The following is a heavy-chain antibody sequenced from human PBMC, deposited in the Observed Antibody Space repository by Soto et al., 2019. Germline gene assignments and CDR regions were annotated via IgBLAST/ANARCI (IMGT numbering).Heavy chain of an antibody. CDR3: VDNFRRDYCSDWFDT. V-gene: IGHV4-39*01. Sequence: WETLSLACSVSGGSIGSSSYYFGWLRQPQGKGLEWIGSLYYTGTTYYNSSLKSRVTISADKTQNQFSLRLSSVTAAANGVYSCVDNFRRDYCSDWFDTRAQGTPVPVSS. J-gene: IGHJ5*02. CDR2: LYYTGTT. D-gene: IGHD5-12*01. CDR1: GGSIGSSSYY.